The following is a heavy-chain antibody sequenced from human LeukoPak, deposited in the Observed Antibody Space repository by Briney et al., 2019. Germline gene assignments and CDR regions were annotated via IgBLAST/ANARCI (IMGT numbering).Heavy chain of an antibody. CDR2: ISSSGSTI. CDR3: ARGVTMVRGVLHIFDY. Sequence: SGGSLRLSCAASGFTFSSYEMNWVRQAPGKGLEWVSYISSSGSTIYYADSVKGRFTISRDNAKNSLYLQMNSLRAEDTAVYYCARGVTMVRGVLHIFDYWGQGTLVTVSS. D-gene: IGHD3-10*01. J-gene: IGHJ4*02. CDR1: GFTFSSYE. V-gene: IGHV3-48*03.